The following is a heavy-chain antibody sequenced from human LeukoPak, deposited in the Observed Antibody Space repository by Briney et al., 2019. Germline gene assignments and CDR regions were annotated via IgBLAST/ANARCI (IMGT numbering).Heavy chain of an antibody. CDR1: GFTFSNYA. D-gene: IGHD1-26*01. V-gene: IGHV3-23*01. Sequence: GGSLRLSCAASGFTFSNYAMSWVRQAPGKGLEWVSGISAGGGSTYYADSVKGRFTISRDNSKNTLYLQMNSLRGEETAVYYCAKDSSGSYYGKSDFWGQGTLVAVSS. CDR3: AKDSSGSYYGKSDF. CDR2: ISAGGGST. J-gene: IGHJ4*02.